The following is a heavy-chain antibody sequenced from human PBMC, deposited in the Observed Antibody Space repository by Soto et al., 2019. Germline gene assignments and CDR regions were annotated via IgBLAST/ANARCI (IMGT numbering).Heavy chain of an antibody. Sequence: SETLSLTCAVSGVSISSGNWWTWVRQSPQRGLEYIGENFHDGTANYYPSFERRVAISVDTSKNQFSLKLTSVTAADTAIYFCARLVYDTRLNYMYFDFWGQGTLVTVSS. V-gene: IGHV4-4*02. CDR3: ARLVYDTRLNYMYFDF. CDR1: GVSISSGNW. D-gene: IGHD3-10*01. J-gene: IGHJ4*02. CDR2: NFHDGTA.